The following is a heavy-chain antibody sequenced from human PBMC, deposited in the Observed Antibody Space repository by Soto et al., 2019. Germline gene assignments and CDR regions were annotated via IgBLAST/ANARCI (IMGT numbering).Heavy chain of an antibody. CDR3: TRLYCTSASCYYFDS. CDR1: GFTFGDYG. Sequence: LRLSCTGSGFTFGDYGMSWVRQAPGKGLEWVSFIRSKAFGGTPEYAASVKGRFIISRDDSKSIAYLQMNSLKTEDTAVYYCTRLYCTSASCYYFDSWGQGTLVTVSS. CDR2: IRSKAFGGTP. V-gene: IGHV3-49*04. J-gene: IGHJ4*02. D-gene: IGHD2-2*01.